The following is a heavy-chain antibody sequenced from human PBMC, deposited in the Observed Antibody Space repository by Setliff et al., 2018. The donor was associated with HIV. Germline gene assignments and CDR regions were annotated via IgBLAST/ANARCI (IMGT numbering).Heavy chain of an antibody. CDR3: ARIFGDQGYYYGMDV. J-gene: IGHJ6*02. CDR1: GGSISSYY. CDR2: IYYSGST. Sequence: SETLSLTCTVSGGSISSYYWSWIRQPPGKGLEWTGYIYYSGSTNYNPSLKSRVTISVDTSKNQFSLKLSSVIAADTAVYYCARIFGDQGYYYGMDVWGQGTTVT. D-gene: IGHD3-3*01. V-gene: IGHV4-59*01.